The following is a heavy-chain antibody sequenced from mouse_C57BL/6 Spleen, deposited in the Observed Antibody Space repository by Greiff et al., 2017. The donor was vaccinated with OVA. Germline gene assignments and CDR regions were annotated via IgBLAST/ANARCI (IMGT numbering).Heavy chain of an antibody. J-gene: IGHJ3*01. CDR1: GYTFTSYW. Sequence: VQLQQPGAELVKPGASVKLSCKASGYTFTSYWMHWVKQRPGQGLEWIGMIHPNSGSTNYNEKFKSKATLTVDKSSSTAYMQLSSLTSEDSAVYCCARDYYGSSFAYWGQGTLVTVSA. D-gene: IGHD1-1*01. CDR3: ARDYYGSSFAY. CDR2: IHPNSGST. V-gene: IGHV1-64*01.